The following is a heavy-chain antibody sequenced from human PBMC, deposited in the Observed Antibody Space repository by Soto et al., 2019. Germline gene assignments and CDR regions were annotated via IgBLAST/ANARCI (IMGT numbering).Heavy chain of an antibody. Sequence: SETLSLTCTVSGGSISSYYWSWIRQPPGKGLEWIGYIYYSGSTNYNPSLKSRVTISVDTSKNQFSLKLSSVTAADTAVYYCARALYGDYIDYWGQGTLVTVSS. D-gene: IGHD4-17*01. CDR2: IYYSGST. CDR1: GGSISSYY. V-gene: IGHV4-59*01. CDR3: ARALYGDYIDY. J-gene: IGHJ4*02.